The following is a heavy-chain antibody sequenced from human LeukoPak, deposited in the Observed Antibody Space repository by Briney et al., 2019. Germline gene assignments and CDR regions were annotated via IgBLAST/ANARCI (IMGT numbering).Heavy chain of an antibody. V-gene: IGHV3-30*02. J-gene: IGHJ5*02. CDR2: IRYDGSNK. Sequence: GGSLTLSCAASGFTFSSYGMHWVRQAPGKGLEWVAFIRYDGSNKYCADSVKGRFTIYRDNSKNTLYLQMNSLRAEDTAVYYCAKDTTPPKAGFDPWGQGTLVTVSS. D-gene: IGHD1-14*01. CDR1: GFTFSSYG. CDR3: AKDTTPPKAGFDP.